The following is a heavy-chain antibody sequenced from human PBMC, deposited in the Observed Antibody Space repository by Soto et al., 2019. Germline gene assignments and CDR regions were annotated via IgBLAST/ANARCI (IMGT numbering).Heavy chain of an antibody. J-gene: IGHJ4*02. CDR3: AKDALSDDNNSPLDY. V-gene: IGHV3-23*01. Sequence: EVQLLESGGGVVEPGGSLRLSCAASGFSFRSYAMNWVRQAPGKGLEGVSRISGSGHTTYYTESVRGRFTSSRDNSKTTLYLQMDSLRDGDTAVYFCAKDALSDDNNSPLDYWGQGTLVTVSS. D-gene: IGHD1-1*01. CDR2: ISGSGHTT. CDR1: GFSFRSYA.